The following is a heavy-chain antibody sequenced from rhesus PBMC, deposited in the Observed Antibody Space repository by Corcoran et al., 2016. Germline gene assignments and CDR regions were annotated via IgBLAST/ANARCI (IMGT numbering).Heavy chain of an antibody. J-gene: IGHJ6*01. CDR3: ARGYSSGWSYNYGLDS. Sequence: QVQLQESGTGLVKPSETLSLTCAVSGYSISSNYWSWIRQPPGKGLEWIGYIYGSSGITYYNPSLKSRVTISTDTSKNQFSLKLSSVTAADTAVYYCARGYSSGWSYNYGLDSWGQGVVVTVSS. CDR2: IYGSSGIT. CDR1: GYSISSNY. D-gene: IGHD6S26*01. V-gene: IGHV4-147*01.